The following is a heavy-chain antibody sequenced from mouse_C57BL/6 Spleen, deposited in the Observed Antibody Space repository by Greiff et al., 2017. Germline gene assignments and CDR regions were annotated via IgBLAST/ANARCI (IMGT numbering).Heavy chain of an antibody. D-gene: IGHD1-1*01. Sequence: QVTLKVSGPGILQPSQTLSLTCSFSGFSLSAFGMGVGWIRQPSGKGLEWLAHIWWDDDKYYNPALKSRLTISKDTSKNQVFLKIANVYTADTATYYCARSVITTPGDFFDYWGQGTTLTVSS. CDR2: IWWDDDK. CDR1: GFSLSAFGMG. CDR3: ARSVITTPGDFFDY. J-gene: IGHJ2*01. V-gene: IGHV8-8*01.